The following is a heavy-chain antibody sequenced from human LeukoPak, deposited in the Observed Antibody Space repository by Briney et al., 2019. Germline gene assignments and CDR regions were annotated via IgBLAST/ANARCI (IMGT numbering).Heavy chain of an antibody. V-gene: IGHV4-39*07. CDR1: GGSISSSSYY. D-gene: IGHD3-22*01. CDR3: ARAIEAVVTYYFDY. Sequence: PSETLSLTCTVSGGSISSSSYYWGWIRQPPGKGLERIGSIYYSGSTYYNPSLKSRVTISVDTSKNQFSLKLSSVTAADTAVYYCARAIEAVVTYYFDYWGQGTLVTVSS. J-gene: IGHJ4*02. CDR2: IYYSGST.